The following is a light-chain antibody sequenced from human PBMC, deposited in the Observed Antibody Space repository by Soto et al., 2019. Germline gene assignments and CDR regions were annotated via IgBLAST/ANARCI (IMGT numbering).Light chain of an antibody. Sequence: EIVLTQSPGTLSLSPGERATLSCRASQSVGSSTLAWYQQKPGQAPRLLIHGASIRATGTPDGLSGSGSGTAFILTISSLEPDDFAAYYCHQYDSSPLTFGGGTKVEIK. CDR1: QSVGSST. J-gene: IGKJ4*01. CDR3: HQYDSSPLT. V-gene: IGKV3-20*01. CDR2: GAS.